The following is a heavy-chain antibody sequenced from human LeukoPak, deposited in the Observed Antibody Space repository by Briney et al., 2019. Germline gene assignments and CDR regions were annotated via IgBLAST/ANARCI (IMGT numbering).Heavy chain of an antibody. J-gene: IGHJ6*04. CDR3: ARGGAGYHGMDV. D-gene: IGHD6-19*01. Sequence: GASVKVSCKASGYTFTSYYMHWVRQAPGQGLEWMGIINPSGGSTSYAQKFQGRVTITTDESTSTAYMELSSLRSEDTAVYYCARGGAGYHGMDVWGKGTTVTVSS. V-gene: IGHV1-46*01. CDR1: GYTFTSYY. CDR2: INPSGGST.